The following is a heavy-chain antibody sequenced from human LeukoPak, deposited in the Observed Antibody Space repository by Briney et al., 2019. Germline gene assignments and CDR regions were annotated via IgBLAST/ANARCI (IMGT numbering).Heavy chain of an antibody. CDR3: ATSGGMAYCGGDCYS. V-gene: IGHV5-51*01. J-gene: IGHJ4*02. CDR1: GYISGFSFTDLW. CDR2: IYPVYSVT. D-gene: IGHD2-21*02. Sequence: GESLKISCKGSGYISGFSFTDLWSGWVRQVPGKGLEWVAIIYPVYSVTRYSPSFQGQVTISADKSISTAYLQWSSLKASDTAMYYCATSGGMAYCGGDCYSWGQGTLVTVSS.